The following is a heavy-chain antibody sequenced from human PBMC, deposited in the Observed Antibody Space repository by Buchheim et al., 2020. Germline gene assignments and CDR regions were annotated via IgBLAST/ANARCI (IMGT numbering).Heavy chain of an antibody. D-gene: IGHD3-22*01. V-gene: IGHV4-39*01. CDR1: GGSISSSGYY. CDR2: IDYSGST. CDR3: ARQRVDYYDSSGHKVDY. J-gene: IGHJ4*02. Sequence: QLQLQESGPGLVKPSETLSLTCTVSGGSISSSGYYWGWIRQPPGKGLEWIGSIDYSGSTYYNPSLKSRVTISVDTSKSQFSLKLSSVTAADTAVYYCARQRVDYYDSSGHKVDYWGQGTL.